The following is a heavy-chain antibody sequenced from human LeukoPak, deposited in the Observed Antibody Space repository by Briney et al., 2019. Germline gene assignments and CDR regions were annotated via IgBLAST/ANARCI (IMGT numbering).Heavy chain of an antibody. D-gene: IGHD5-18*01. CDR2: ISYSGNT. J-gene: IGHJ6*03. Sequence: SETLSLTCSVSGGSISSSSYSWGWIRQPPGKGLEWIGSISYSGNTYYNPSLKSRVTISVDTSKTQFSLRLRSVTAADTAVYYCARVFEGGYNYGLPAWYYYYMDVWGKGTTVTVSS. CDR1: GGSISSSSYS. V-gene: IGHV4-39*01. CDR3: ARVFEGGYNYGLPAWYYYYMDV.